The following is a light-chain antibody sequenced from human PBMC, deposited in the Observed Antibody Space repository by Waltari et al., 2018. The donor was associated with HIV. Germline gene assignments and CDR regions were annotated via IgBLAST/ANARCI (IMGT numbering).Light chain of an antibody. J-gene: IGLJ1*01. Sequence: QSFLTQPPSASGTPGQTVTLSCSGSSSNIERDTVYCYQQLPGITPKLIIYKNFLRPSGVPDRFAASKSGTSASLTISGLRSADEADYYCVGWDSSLSAYVFGAGTKVAVL. CDR1: SSNIERDT. CDR2: KNF. V-gene: IGLV1-47*01. CDR3: VGWDSSLSAYV.